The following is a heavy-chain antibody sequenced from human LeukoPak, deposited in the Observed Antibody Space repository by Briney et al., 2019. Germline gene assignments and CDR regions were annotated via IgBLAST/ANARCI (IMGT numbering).Heavy chain of an antibody. V-gene: IGHV4-59*08. CDR2: IYYSGST. J-gene: IGHJ3*02. D-gene: IGHD1-26*01. CDR1: GGSISSYY. Sequence: SETLSLTCTVSGGSISSYYWSWIRQPPGKGLEWIGYIYYSGSTNYNLSLKSRVTISVDTSKNQFSLKLSSVTAADTAVYYCARQNKIAGGVAFDIWGQGKMVTVSS. CDR3: ARQNKIAGGVAFDI.